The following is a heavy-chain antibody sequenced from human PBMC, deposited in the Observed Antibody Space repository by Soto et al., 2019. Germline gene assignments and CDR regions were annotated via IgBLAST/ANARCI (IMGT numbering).Heavy chain of an antibody. V-gene: IGHV3-11*01. CDR3: ARDLGYYDSSGYFDY. D-gene: IGHD3-22*01. CDR2: ISSSGDII. Sequence: GGSLRLSCAASGFTFSDYYMSWIRQAPGKGLGWVSHISSSGDIIYYADSVKGRFTISRDNAKNSLYLQMNSLRAEDTAVYYCARDLGYYDSSGYFDYWGQGTLVTVSS. CDR1: GFTFSDYY. J-gene: IGHJ4*02.